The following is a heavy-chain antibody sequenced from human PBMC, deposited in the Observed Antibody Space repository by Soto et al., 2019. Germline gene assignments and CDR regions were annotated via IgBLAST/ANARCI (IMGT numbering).Heavy chain of an antibody. CDR3: ARQRGNYFDY. Sequence: SETLSLTCTVSGDSISTFYWSWIRQPPGKGLEWIGYIYYTGSTNYNPSLKSRVTMSVDTSKKQFSLKLTSVTAADTAVYYCARQRGNYFDYWGQGXLVTVYS. D-gene: IGHD3-10*01. J-gene: IGHJ4*02. CDR2: IYYTGST. CDR1: GDSISTFY. V-gene: IGHV4-59*01.